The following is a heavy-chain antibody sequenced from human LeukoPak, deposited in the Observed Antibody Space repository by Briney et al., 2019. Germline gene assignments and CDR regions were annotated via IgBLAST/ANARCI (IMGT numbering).Heavy chain of an antibody. CDR1: GGSVSSYY. Sequence: SETLSLTCTVSGGSVSSYYWSWIRQPPGEGLEWIAYIYNSGSTNYNLSLKSRATISVDTSKNQFSLKLSSVTAADTAVYYCVRDWEGFNFDIWGQGTMVTVSS. CDR3: VRDWEGFNFDI. V-gene: IGHV4-59*02. D-gene: IGHD1-26*01. CDR2: IYNSGST. J-gene: IGHJ3*02.